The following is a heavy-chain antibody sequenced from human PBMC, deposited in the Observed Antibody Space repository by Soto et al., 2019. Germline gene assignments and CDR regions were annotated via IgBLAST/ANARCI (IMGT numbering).Heavy chain of an antibody. J-gene: IGHJ3*02. CDR2: ISSSSSYI. CDR3: ARDREAALVHDAFDI. Sequence: EVQLVESGGGLVKPGGSLRLSCAASGFTFSSYSMNWVRQAPGKGLEWVSSISSSSSYIYYADSVKGRFTISRDNAKNSLYLQMNSLRAEDTAVYYCARDREAALVHDAFDIWGQGTMVTVSS. CDR1: GFTFSSYS. D-gene: IGHD6-6*01. V-gene: IGHV3-21*01.